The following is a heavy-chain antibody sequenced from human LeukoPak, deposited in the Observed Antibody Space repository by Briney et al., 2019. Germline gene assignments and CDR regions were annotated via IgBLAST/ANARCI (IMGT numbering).Heavy chain of an antibody. D-gene: IGHD3-16*02. CDR3: AKGGFMITFGGVIVD. CDR2: ISYDGSNK. J-gene: IGHJ4*02. CDR1: AFTFSSYG. V-gene: IGHV3-30*18. Sequence: GGSLRLSCAASAFTFSSYGMHWDRHAPGKGLEWVAAISYDGSNKYYADSVKGRFTISRDNSKNTLYLQMNSLRAEATAVYYCAKGGFMITFGGVIVDWGQGTLVTVSS.